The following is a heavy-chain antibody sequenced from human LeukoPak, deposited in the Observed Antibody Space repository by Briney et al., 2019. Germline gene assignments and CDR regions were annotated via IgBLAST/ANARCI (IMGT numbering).Heavy chain of an antibody. CDR2: IWYDGSNK. V-gene: IGHV3-30*02. J-gene: IGHJ4*02. Sequence: PGGSLRLSCAASGFTFSSYGMHWVRQAPGKGLEWVAVIWYDGSNKYYADSVKGRFTISRGNSKNTLYLQMNSLRAEDTAVYYCAKDVGSGWESYFDYWGQGTLVTVSS. CDR1: GFTFSSYG. D-gene: IGHD6-19*01. CDR3: AKDVGSGWESYFDY.